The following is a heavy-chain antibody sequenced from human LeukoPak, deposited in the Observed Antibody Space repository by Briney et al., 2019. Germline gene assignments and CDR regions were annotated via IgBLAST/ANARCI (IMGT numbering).Heavy chain of an antibody. V-gene: IGHV3-23*01. CDR1: GFTFSSYG. Sequence: HPGGSLRLSCAASGFTFSSYGMHWVRQAPGKGLEWVSAISGSGGSTYYADSVKGRFTISRDNSKNTLYLQMNSLRAEDTAVYYCAKDRSPRDYWGQGTLVTVSS. CDR3: AKDRSPRDY. J-gene: IGHJ4*02. CDR2: ISGSGGST. D-gene: IGHD1-26*01.